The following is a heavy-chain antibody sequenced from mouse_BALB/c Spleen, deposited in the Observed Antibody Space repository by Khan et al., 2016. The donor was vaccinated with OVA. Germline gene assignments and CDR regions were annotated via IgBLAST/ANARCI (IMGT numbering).Heavy chain of an antibody. V-gene: IGHV1S137*01. D-gene: IGHD3-1*01. J-gene: IGHJ3*01. Sequence: VQLQESGAELVRPGVSVKISCKGSGYTFTDYAMHWVKQSHAKSLEWIGVISTYYGDASYNQKFKGKATMTVDKSSSTAYMELARLTSEDSAIYYCARRAARATPFAYWGQGTLVTVSA. CDR3: ARRAARATPFAY. CDR2: ISTYYGDA. CDR1: GYTFTDYA.